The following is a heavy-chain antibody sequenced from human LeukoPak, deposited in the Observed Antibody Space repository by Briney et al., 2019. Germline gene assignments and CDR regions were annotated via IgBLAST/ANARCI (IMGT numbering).Heavy chain of an antibody. Sequence: ASVKVSCKASGYTFTSYAMNWVRQAPGQGLEWMGWINTNTGNPTYAQGFTGRFVFSLDTSVSTAYLQISSLKAEDTAVYYCARGQDSYGHQRFDYWGQGTLVTVSS. CDR2: INTNTGNP. V-gene: IGHV7-4-1*02. CDR3: ARGQDSYGHQRFDY. J-gene: IGHJ4*02. D-gene: IGHD5-18*01. CDR1: GYTFTSYA.